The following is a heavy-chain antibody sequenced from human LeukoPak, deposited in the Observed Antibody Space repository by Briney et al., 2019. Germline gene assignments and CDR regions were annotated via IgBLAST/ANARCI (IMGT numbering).Heavy chain of an antibody. CDR1: GITFRNYD. J-gene: IGHJ4*02. CDR3: AKKDYGDYGGGYFDY. Sequence: PGGSLRLSCAASGITFRNYDMAWVRQAPGKGLEWVSTISATGGTTYYADSVKGRFTISRDNSKNTLYLQMNSLRAEDTAVYYCAKKDYGDYGGGYFDYWGQGTLVTVSS. D-gene: IGHD4-17*01. CDR2: ISATGGTT. V-gene: IGHV3-23*01.